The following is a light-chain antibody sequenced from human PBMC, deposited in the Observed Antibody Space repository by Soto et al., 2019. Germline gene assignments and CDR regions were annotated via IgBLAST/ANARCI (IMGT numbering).Light chain of an antibody. CDR1: QGIKNW. J-gene: IGKJ5*01. CDR3: QQAASFPIT. Sequence: DIQMTHSPSYVSASVGDRGTMTCRASQGIKNWLAWYQQKPGKAPNLLIYTGSSLQSGVPSRFSGSGSGTDFTLTINSLQPEDFATYYCQQAASFPITFGQVTLLEIK. V-gene: IGKV1-12*01. CDR2: TGS.